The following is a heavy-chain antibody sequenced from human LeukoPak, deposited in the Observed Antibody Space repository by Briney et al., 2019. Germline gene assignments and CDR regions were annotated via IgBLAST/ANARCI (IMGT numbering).Heavy chain of an antibody. CDR3: ARVTGYGGDSLRY. J-gene: IGHJ4*02. CDR2: INHRENS. V-gene: IGHV4-34*01. CDR1: GGSFTGYY. Sequence: SETLSLTCSVDGGSFTGYYWTWIRQAPGKGPEWIGEINHRENSNYNPSLKSRVTFSIDTSKKQFSLHLTSLTAADTAVYYCARVTGYGGDSLRYWGQGTLVTISS. D-gene: IGHD4-23*01.